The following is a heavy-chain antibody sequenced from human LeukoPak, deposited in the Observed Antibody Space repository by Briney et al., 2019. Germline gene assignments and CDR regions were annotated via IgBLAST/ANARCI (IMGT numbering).Heavy chain of an antibody. CDR3: ARDLAWGWFDP. V-gene: IGHV3-21*04. D-gene: IGHD3-16*01. CDR2: ISSSSSYI. J-gene: IGHJ5*02. Sequence: GGSLRLSCAASGFTFSSYSMNWVRQAPGKGLEWVSSISSSSSYIYYADSVKGRFTISRDNAKSTVYLQMNSLRVEDTAVYYCARDLAWGWFDPWGQGTLVTVSS. CDR1: GFTFSSYS.